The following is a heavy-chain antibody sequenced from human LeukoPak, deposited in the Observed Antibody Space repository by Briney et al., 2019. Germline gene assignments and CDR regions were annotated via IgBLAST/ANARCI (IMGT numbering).Heavy chain of an antibody. D-gene: IGHD6-19*01. V-gene: IGHV3-21*01. J-gene: IGHJ6*02. CDR3: ATADSGCSGAL. CDR1: GLTVSRYS. Sequence: GGSLRLSCAASGLTVSRYSMNGVRQTPGGGLEWVSSISSTNYTYYTDSVKGGFTISRDNSKNSRYLKMKSLKAEETALDYCATADSGCSGALWGRGTTLTVSS. CDR2: ISSTNYT.